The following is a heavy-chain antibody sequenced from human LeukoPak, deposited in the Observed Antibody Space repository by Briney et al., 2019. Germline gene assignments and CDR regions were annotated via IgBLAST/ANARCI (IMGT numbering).Heavy chain of an antibody. CDR1: GYSISSGYY. CDR2: IYHSGST. D-gene: IGHD4-11*01. J-gene: IGHJ4*02. CDR3: ASLLYSNPPFDY. Sequence: SETLSLTCAVSGYSISSGYYWGWIRQPPGKGLEWIGSIYHSGSTYYNPSLKSRVTISVDTPKNQFSLKLSSVTAADTAVYYCASLLYSNPPFDYWGQGTLVTVSS. V-gene: IGHV4-38-2*01.